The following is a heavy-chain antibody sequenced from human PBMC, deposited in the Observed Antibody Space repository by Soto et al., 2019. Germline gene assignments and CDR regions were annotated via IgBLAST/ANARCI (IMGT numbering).Heavy chain of an antibody. CDR2: LYYSGST. J-gene: IGHJ4*02. Sequence: PSETLSLTCTVSGGSISSNNYYWGGIRQPPGKGLEWIGSLYYSGSTYYNPSLKSRVTISVDTSKNQFSLKLSSVTAADTAVYYCARHSGYNYGHNDYWGQGTLVTVSS. V-gene: IGHV4-39*01. D-gene: IGHD5-18*01. CDR3: ARHSGYNYGHNDY. CDR1: GGSISSNNYY.